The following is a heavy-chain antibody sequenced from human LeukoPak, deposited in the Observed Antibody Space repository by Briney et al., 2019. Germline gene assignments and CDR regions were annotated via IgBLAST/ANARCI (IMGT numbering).Heavy chain of an antibody. Sequence: GGSLRLSCAASGFTVSSNYMSWVRQAPGKGLEWVSVIYSGGSTYYADSVKGRFTISRDNSKNTLYLQMNSLRAEDTAVYYCARDGRGYSYGYYYWGQGTLVTVSS. V-gene: IGHV3-66*01. CDR3: ARDGRGYSYGYYY. CDR2: IYSGGST. D-gene: IGHD5-18*01. CDR1: GFTVSSNY. J-gene: IGHJ4*02.